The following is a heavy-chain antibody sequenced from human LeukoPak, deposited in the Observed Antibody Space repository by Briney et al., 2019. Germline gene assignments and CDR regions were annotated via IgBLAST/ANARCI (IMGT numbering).Heavy chain of an antibody. CDR2: FNYSGTT. CDR3: ARQDDQDHGDPNWFDP. D-gene: IGHD4-17*01. CDR1: GGSITSRGYY. Sequence: PSETLSLTCSVSGGSITSRGYYWGWGRQSPAKGLERIGSFNYSGTTFYNPSLRSRVSISVDTSKNQFSLKVTSVTAADTALYYCARQDDQDHGDPNWFDPWGQGTLVTVST. J-gene: IGHJ5*02. V-gene: IGHV4-39*01.